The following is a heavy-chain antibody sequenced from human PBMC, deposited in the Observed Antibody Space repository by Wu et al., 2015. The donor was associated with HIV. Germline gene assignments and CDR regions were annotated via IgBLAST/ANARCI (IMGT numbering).Heavy chain of an antibody. CDR2: MNPKSGSA. J-gene: IGHJ6*03. V-gene: IGHV1-8*02. D-gene: IGHD4-17*01. CDR3: ARDLQGRDYSDLGHYYHFMGF. Sequence: QVQLLQSGTEVRKPGASVKVSCKVSGYTFNIFNINWVRQISGLGLEWMGWMNPKSGSAAYSQKFQGRISMTGDTSTTTVYMQLSRVRSEDTAVYYCARDLQGRDYSDLGHYYHFMGFWGKGTTVTVSS. CDR1: GYTFNIFN.